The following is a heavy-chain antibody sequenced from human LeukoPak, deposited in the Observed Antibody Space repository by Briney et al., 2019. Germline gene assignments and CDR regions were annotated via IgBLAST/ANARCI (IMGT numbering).Heavy chain of an antibody. J-gene: IGHJ4*02. V-gene: IGHV3-30*18. CDR2: ISYDGSNK. CDR1: GFTFSSYG. D-gene: IGHD6-19*01. CDR3: AKGGSSGWKLDY. Sequence: GGSLRLSCAASGFTFSSYGMHWVRQAPGKGLEWVAVISYDGSNKYYADSVKGRFTISRDNSKNTLYLQMNSLRAEDTAVYYCAKGGSSGWKLDYWGQGTLVTVSS.